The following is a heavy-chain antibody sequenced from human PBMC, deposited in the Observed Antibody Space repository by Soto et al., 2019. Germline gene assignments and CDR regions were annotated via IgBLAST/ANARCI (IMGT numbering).Heavy chain of an antibody. J-gene: IGHJ4*02. Sequence: SETLSLTXAVYGGSFSGYYWSWIRQPPGKGLEWIGEINHSGSTNYNPSLKSRVTISVDTSKNQFSLKLSSVTAADTAVYYCARVKGIYGSGSYYKGYFDYWGQGTLVTVSS. V-gene: IGHV4-34*01. D-gene: IGHD3-10*01. CDR2: INHSGST. CDR1: GGSFSGYY. CDR3: ARVKGIYGSGSYYKGYFDY.